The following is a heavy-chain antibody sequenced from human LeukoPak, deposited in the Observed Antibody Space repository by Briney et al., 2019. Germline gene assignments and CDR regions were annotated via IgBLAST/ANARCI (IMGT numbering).Heavy chain of an antibody. CDR1: GYTFTSNY. V-gene: IGHV1-46*01. Sequence: APVKVSCKASGYTFTSNYIHWVRQAPGQGLEWMGMIYPRDGSTSYAQKFQGRVTVTRDTSTSTVHMELSGLRSEDTAVYYCARDQEGFDYWGQGTLVTVSS. CDR2: IYPRDGST. CDR3: ARDQEGFDY. J-gene: IGHJ4*02.